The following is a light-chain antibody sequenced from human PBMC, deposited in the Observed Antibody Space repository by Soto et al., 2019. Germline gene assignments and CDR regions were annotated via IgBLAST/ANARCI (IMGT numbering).Light chain of an antibody. V-gene: IGKV3-11*01. J-gene: IGKJ5*01. Sequence: EIVLTKSPGTLSLSPGERAALSCRASQSVRSNLAWYQQRPGQAPRPLIYDGSKRAAGVPDRISGDGSGTDYTLTISSLEPEDFAVYYCQQRTRWPMTFGQGTRLEI. CDR1: QSVRSN. CDR2: DGS. CDR3: QQRTRWPMT.